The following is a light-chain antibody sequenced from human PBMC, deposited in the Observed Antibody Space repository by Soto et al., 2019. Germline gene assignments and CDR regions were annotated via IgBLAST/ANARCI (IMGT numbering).Light chain of an antibody. CDR2: KAS. CDR1: QSISSW. J-gene: IGKJ1*01. Sequence: DIQMTQSPSTLSASVGDRVAIICRASQSISSWLAWYQQKPGKAPNLMIYKASHLESGVPSRFSGSGSGTEFTLTISSLQPDDFATYYCQQYNNFTWTFGQGTKVEIK. V-gene: IGKV1-5*03. CDR3: QQYNNFTWT.